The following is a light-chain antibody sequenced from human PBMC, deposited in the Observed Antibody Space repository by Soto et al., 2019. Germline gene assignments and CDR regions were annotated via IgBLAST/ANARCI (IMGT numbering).Light chain of an antibody. CDR3: QQYGRT. CDR1: QSISTNY. Sequence: EVVLTQSPGTLSLSPGERVTLSCRASQSISTNYLAWYQQKPGQAPRLLIYAASSRLTGIPDRFSGSGSGTDFTLTISRLEPEDFAVYYCQQYGRTFGQGTRLEIK. J-gene: IGKJ5*01. CDR2: AAS. V-gene: IGKV3-20*01.